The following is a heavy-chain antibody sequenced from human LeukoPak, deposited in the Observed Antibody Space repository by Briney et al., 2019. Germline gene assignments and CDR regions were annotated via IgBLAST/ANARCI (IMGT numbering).Heavy chain of an antibody. J-gene: IGHJ4*02. CDR1: GFTFSSYA. Sequence: GGSLRLSCAASGFTFSSYAMNWVRQAPGKGLEWVSSISRGSDHIFYADSMKGRFTISRDNAKNSLYLQMNSLRAEDTAVYYCARSRSGVGIYWGQGTLVTVSS. CDR3: ARSRSGVGIY. CDR2: ISRGSDHI. D-gene: IGHD2-21*01. V-gene: IGHV3-21*01.